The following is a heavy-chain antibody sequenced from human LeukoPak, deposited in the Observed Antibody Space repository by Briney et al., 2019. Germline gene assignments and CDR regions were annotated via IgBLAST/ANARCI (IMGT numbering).Heavy chain of an antibody. D-gene: IGHD3-22*01. V-gene: IGHV4-61*02. CDR1: GGSISSGSYY. Sequence: PSQTLSLTCTASGGSISSGSYYWSWIRQPAGKGLEWIGRIYTSGSTNYNPSLKSRVTISVDTSKNQFSLKLSSVTAADTAVYYCARDTIEYYYDSSGSYCFDYWGQGTLVTVSS. CDR3: ARDTIEYYYDSSGSYCFDY. J-gene: IGHJ4*02. CDR2: IYTSGST.